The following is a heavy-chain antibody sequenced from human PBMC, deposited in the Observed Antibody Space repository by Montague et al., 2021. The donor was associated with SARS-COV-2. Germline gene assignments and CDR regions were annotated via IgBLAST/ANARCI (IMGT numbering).Heavy chain of an antibody. J-gene: IGHJ4*02. CDR3: AREIAAAGPALDY. Sequence: PALVKPTQTLTLTCTFSGFSLSISGMCVSWIRQPPGKALEWLARIDWDDDKYYSTSLKTRLTISKDTSKNQVVLTMTNMDPVDTATYYCAREIAAAGPALDYWGQGTLVTVSS. D-gene: IGHD6-13*01. CDR1: GFSLSISGMC. CDR2: IDWDDDK. V-gene: IGHV2-70*11.